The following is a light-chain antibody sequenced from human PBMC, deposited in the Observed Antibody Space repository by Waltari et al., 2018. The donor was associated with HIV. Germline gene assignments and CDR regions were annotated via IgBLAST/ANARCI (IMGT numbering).Light chain of an antibody. CDR1: KLGAKY. CDR3: QAWDSSTPKV. Sequence: SYELTQPPSVSVSPGQTASITCSGDKLGAKYTCWYQQKPGQSPVLVIYKDSKRPSGIPERFSGSNSGNTATLTISGTQAMDEADYYCQAWDSSTPKVFGGGTKLTVL. J-gene: IGLJ2*01. V-gene: IGLV3-1*01. CDR2: KDS.